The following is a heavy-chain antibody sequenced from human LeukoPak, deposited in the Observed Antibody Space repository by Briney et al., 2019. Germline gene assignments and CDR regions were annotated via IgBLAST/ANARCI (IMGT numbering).Heavy chain of an antibody. Sequence: GGSLRLSCAASGFTFSDYYMSWIRQAPGKGLEWVSYISSSGSTIYYADSVKGRFTISRDNAKNSLYLQMNSLRAEDTAVYYCARDGGRDTYYDYVWGSYRNRPYYFDYWGQGTLVTVSS. CDR1: GFTFSDYY. V-gene: IGHV3-11*01. CDR2: ISSSGSTI. CDR3: ARDGGRDTYYDYVWGSYRNRPYYFDY. D-gene: IGHD3-16*02. J-gene: IGHJ4*02.